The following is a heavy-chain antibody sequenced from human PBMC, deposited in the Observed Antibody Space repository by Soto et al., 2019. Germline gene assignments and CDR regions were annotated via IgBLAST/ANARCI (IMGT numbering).Heavy chain of an antibody. D-gene: IGHD3-9*01. Sequence: GGSLRLSCAASGFTVNSNYMSWVRQAPGKGLEWVSVIYSDGSTYYADSVKGGFIISRDNSNNTLYFQMNSLRAEDTAVYYCATLTKYDILTGFYPCWGQGTLVTVSS. CDR3: ATLTKYDILTGFYPC. CDR2: IYSDGST. V-gene: IGHV3-66*01. CDR1: GFTVNSNY. J-gene: IGHJ4*02.